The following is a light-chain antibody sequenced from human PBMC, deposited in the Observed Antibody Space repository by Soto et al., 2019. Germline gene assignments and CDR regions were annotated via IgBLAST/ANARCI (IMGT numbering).Light chain of an antibody. CDR3: KQYKEWPPFT. V-gene: IGKV1-5*03. J-gene: IGKJ5*01. CDR2: KAS. CDR1: QSISNW. Sequence: DIQMTQSPSTLSASVGDRVTITCRASQSISNWLAWHQQKPGKAPKLLIYKASTLDSGVPSRFSGSGSGTEFTLTISSLQPDDFAVYYCKQYKEWPPFTFGQGTRLEIK.